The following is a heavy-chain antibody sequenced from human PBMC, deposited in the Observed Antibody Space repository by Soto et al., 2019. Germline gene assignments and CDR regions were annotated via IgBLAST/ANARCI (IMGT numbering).Heavy chain of an antibody. D-gene: IGHD3-10*01. CDR3: ARDAGYYYYGMDV. J-gene: IGHJ6*02. V-gene: IGHV1-69*05. CDR2: IIPIFGTA. Sequence: SVKVSCKASRGTFSSHRISWVLQAPGQGLEWMGGIIPIFGTANYAQKFQGRVTMTRDTSISTAYMELSRLRSDDTAVYYCARDAGYYYYGMDVWGQGTTVTVSS. CDR1: RGTFSSHR.